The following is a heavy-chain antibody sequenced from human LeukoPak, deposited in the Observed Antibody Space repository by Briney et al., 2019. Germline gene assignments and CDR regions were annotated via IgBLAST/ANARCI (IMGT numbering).Heavy chain of an antibody. J-gene: IGHJ3*02. Sequence: PGGSLRLSCAASGFIFADYGMTWVRQVPGKGLEWVSGINWNGGSTGYVDSVKGRFTISRDNAKNSLYLQMNSLRAEDTAMYYCASDSSGLDAFDIWGQGTMVTVSS. D-gene: IGHD3-22*01. CDR3: ASDSSGLDAFDI. V-gene: IGHV3-20*04. CDR1: GFIFADYG. CDR2: INWNGGST.